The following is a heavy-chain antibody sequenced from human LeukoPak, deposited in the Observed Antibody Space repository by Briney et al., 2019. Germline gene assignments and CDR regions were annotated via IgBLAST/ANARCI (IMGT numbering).Heavy chain of an antibody. D-gene: IGHD3-22*01. J-gene: IGHJ5*02. CDR1: GFTFSTYR. CDR2: ITSDGTRT. CDR3: VRYSRP. V-gene: IGHV3-74*03. Sequence: QAGGSLRLSCAASGFTFSTYRMDWARQAPEKGLFWVTRITSDGTRTMYADSVKGRFTISRDNAQNTLYLQMDNLRAEDTAVYYCVRYSRPWGQGTLVTVSS.